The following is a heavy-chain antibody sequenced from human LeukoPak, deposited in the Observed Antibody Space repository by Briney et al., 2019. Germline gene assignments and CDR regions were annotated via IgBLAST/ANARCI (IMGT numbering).Heavy chain of an antibody. CDR1: GDPINDHY. Sequence: SETLSLTCTVSGDPINDHYWSWIRQPPGEGLEWIGYIYSSVSTNYNPSLKSRVTISIDTSKSQFSLKLTSVTAADTGVYYCARQRCSGNTCYRVDQLSYMDVWGKGTTVTVSS. CDR3: ARQRCSGNTCYRVDQLSYMDV. V-gene: IGHV4-4*09. J-gene: IGHJ6*03. D-gene: IGHD2-15*01. CDR2: IYSSVST.